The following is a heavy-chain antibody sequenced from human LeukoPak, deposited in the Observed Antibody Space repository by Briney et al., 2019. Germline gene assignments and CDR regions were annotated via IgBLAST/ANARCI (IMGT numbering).Heavy chain of an antibody. Sequence: SETLSLTCTVSGGSISSYYWSWIRQPPGKGLEWIGYIYYSGGTNYNPSLKSRVTISVDTSKNQFSLKLNSVTAADTAVYYCARLYYDSSGYYQICYFDYWGQGTLVTVSS. CDR3: ARLYYDSSGYYQICYFDY. D-gene: IGHD3-22*01. CDR1: GGSISSYY. J-gene: IGHJ4*02. V-gene: IGHV4-59*01. CDR2: IYYSGGT.